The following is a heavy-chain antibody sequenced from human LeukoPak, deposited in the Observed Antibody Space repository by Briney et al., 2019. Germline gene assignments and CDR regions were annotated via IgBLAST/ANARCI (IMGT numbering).Heavy chain of an antibody. CDR1: GYSISSGYY. CDR3: ARLDLPAIRFVY. CDR2: FYHSGRT. Sequence: SETLSLTCTVSGYSISSGYYWGWLGQPPGKGLGWIGSFYHSGRTFYNPSLRSRVPISVDTSKNQFSLKLTSVTAADTAVYYCARLDLPAIRFVYGGERTLVTVSS. D-gene: IGHD2-2*02. V-gene: IGHV4-38-2*02. J-gene: IGHJ4*02.